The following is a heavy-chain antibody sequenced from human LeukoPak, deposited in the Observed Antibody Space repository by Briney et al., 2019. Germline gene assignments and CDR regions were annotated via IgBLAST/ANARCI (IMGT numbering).Heavy chain of an antibody. CDR1: GFTLSNFD. Sequence: PGGSLRLSCAASGFTLSNFDMNWVRQAPGKGLEWVSGISGSGVRTYYSDSMQGRFTISRDNSKNTLYLQMNSLRAEDTAVYFCAKDRTYCSSSNCYGTYYFDSWGQGTLVTVSS. V-gene: IGHV3-23*01. CDR3: AKDRTYCSSSNCYGTYYFDS. D-gene: IGHD2-2*01. J-gene: IGHJ4*02. CDR2: ISGSGVRT.